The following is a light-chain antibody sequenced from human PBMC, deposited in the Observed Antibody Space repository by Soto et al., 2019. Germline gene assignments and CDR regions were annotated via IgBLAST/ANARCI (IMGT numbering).Light chain of an antibody. V-gene: IGKV3D-20*02. Sequence: EIVLTQSPGTLSLSPGERATLSCRSSQSVSNNYLAWYQQKPGQAPRLLIYGASNGATGIPDRFSGSGSGTDFSLTISSLEPEDFAIYYCQQRSIWPPWTFGQGTKVDIK. CDR2: GAS. CDR3: QQRSIWPPWT. CDR1: QSVSNNY. J-gene: IGKJ1*01.